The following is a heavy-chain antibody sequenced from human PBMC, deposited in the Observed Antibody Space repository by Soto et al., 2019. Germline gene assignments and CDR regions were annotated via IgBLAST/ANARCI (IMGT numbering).Heavy chain of an antibody. CDR2: IYTGGTT. CDR3: ARGFYAGGRTLPFDY. CDR1: GFTVNTNY. Sequence: EVQLVESGGDLIQPGGSLRLSCAASGFTVNTNYMTWVRQAPGKGLEWVSVIYTGGTTYYADSVKGRFTMSRDNSKNTVYLQMNSLRAEDTAIYYCARGFYAGGRTLPFDYWGQGTLVTVSS. D-gene: IGHD2-8*02. J-gene: IGHJ4*02. V-gene: IGHV3-53*01.